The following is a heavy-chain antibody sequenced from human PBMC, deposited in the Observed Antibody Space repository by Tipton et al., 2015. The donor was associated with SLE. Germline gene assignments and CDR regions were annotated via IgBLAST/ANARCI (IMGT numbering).Heavy chain of an antibody. V-gene: IGHV3-23*01. Sequence: SLRLSCAASGFTFSSYAMSWVRQAPGKGLEWVPAISGSGGRTYYADSVKGRFTISRDNSKNTLYLQMNSLRAEDTAVYYCAKDRFEQQPYDAFDIWGQGTMVTVSS. CDR3: AKDRFEQQPYDAFDI. CDR1: GFTFSSYA. CDR2: ISGSGGRT. D-gene: IGHD6-13*01. J-gene: IGHJ3*02.